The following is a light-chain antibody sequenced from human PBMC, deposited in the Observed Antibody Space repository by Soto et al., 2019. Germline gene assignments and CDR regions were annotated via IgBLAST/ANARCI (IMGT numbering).Light chain of an antibody. Sequence: QSALTQPASVSGSPGQSITISCTGTSSDVGGYNYVSWYQQHPGKAPKLMIYDVSNRPSGVSNRFSGSKSGNTASLTISGLQAGYEADYYCNSYPRRITLGYVFGTGTKSPS. CDR2: DVS. CDR3: NSYPRRITLGYV. J-gene: IGLJ1*01. CDR1: SSDVGGYNY. V-gene: IGLV2-14*01.